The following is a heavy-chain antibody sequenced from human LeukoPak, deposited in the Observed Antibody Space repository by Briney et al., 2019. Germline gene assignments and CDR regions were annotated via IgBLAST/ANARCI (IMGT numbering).Heavy chain of an antibody. D-gene: IGHD3-22*01. J-gene: IGHJ5*02. V-gene: IGHV2-5*01. CDR3: AHLDYYDSSGYNSTLHNWFAP. Sequence: SGPTLVKPTQTLTLTCTFSGFSLSTSGVGVGWIRQPPGKALEWLAPIYWNDDKRYSPSLKSRLTITKDTAKNQVVLTMTNMDPVDTATYYCAHLDYYDSSGYNSTLHNWFAPWGQGTLVTVSS. CDR2: IYWNDDK. CDR1: GFSLSTSGVG.